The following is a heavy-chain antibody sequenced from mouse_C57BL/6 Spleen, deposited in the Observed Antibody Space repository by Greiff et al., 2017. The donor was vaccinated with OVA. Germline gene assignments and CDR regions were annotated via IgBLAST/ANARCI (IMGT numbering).Heavy chain of an antibody. V-gene: IGHV3-6*01. CDR1: GYSITSGYY. Sequence: DVQLVESGPGLVKPSQSLSLTCSVTGYSITSGYYWNWIRQFPGNKLEWMGYISYDGSNNYNPSLKNRISITRDTSKNQFFLKLNSVTTEDTATYYCARDDGYFAYWGQGTLVTVSA. CDR2: ISYDGSN. CDR3: ARDDGYFAY. J-gene: IGHJ3*01. D-gene: IGHD2-3*01.